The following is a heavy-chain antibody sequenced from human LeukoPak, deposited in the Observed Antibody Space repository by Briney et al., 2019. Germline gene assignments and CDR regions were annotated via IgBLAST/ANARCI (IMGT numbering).Heavy chain of an antibody. V-gene: IGHV1-8*01. CDR1: GYTFTSYD. CDR2: MNPNSGNT. D-gene: IGHD6-13*01. J-gene: IGHJ6*03. Sequence: AASVKVSCKASGYTFTSYDINWVRQATGQGLEWMGWMNPNSGNTGYAQKFQGRVTMTRNTSISTAYMELSSLRSEDTAVYYCAREGQQLPEEDYYYYYMDVWGKGTTVTVSS. CDR3: AREGQQLPEEDYYYYYMDV.